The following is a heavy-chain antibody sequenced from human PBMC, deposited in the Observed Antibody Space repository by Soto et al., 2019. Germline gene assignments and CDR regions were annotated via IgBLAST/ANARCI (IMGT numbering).Heavy chain of an antibody. D-gene: IGHD3-22*01. CDR3: ARTPLNYDSRGYRSFDY. CDR2: IHYSGST. J-gene: IGHJ4*02. Sequence: PSETLSLTCTVSGGSISSYYWSWIRQPPGKGLEWIGYIHYSGSTNYNPSLKSRVTISLDTSESQFSLKLTSVTAADTAVYYCARTPLNYDSRGYRSFDYWGQGTLVTVSS. CDR1: GGSISSYY. V-gene: IGHV4-59*08.